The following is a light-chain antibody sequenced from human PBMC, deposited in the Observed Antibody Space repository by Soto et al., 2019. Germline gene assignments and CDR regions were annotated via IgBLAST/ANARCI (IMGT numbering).Light chain of an antibody. Sequence: QSALTQPASVSGSPGQSITISCTGTSSDVGSYNLVSWYQRHPGKAPKLMIYEVSKRPSGVSNRFSGSKSGNTASLTISGLQAEDEADYYCCSYAGSSTYVVFGGGTQLTVL. J-gene: IGLJ2*01. V-gene: IGLV2-23*02. CDR2: EVS. CDR1: SSDVGSYNL. CDR3: CSYAGSSTYVV.